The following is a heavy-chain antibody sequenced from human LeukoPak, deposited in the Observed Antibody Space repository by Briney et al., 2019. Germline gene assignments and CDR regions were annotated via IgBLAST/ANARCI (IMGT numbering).Heavy chain of an antibody. V-gene: IGHV3-21*01. D-gene: IGHD3-22*01. CDR3: ARDYYDSSGYYPWRY. Sequence: GGSLRLSCAASGFTFSSYSMNWVRQAPGKGLEWVSSISSSSSYIYYADSVKGRFTISRDNSKNTLYLQMNSLRAEDTAVYYCARDYYDSSGYYPWRYWGQGTLVTVSS. CDR1: GFTFSSYS. J-gene: IGHJ4*02. CDR2: ISSSSSYI.